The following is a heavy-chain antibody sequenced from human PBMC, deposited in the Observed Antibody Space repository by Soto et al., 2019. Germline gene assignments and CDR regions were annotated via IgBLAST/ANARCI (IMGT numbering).Heavy chain of an antibody. D-gene: IGHD3-3*01. Sequence: PSETLSLTYTGSGCSISIYYWNWIRQPPGTGLEWIGYIYYSGSTNYNPSLKSRVTISVDTSKNQFSLKLSSVTAADTAVYYCARGVYDFWSGYWVPTEYFDYWGQGTLVTVS. V-gene: IGHV4-59*01. CDR1: GCSISIYY. CDR3: ARGVYDFWSGYWVPTEYFDY. J-gene: IGHJ4*02. CDR2: IYYSGST.